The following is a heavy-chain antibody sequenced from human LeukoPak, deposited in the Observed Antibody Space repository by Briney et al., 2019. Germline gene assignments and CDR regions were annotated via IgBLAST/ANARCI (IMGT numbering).Heavy chain of an antibody. CDR2: ISYDGSNK. J-gene: IGHJ5*02. CDR1: GFTFSSYA. D-gene: IGHD3-10*01. V-gene: IGHV3-30*04. CDR3: ARDNGDYYGSAWFDP. Sequence: GRSLGLSCAASGFTFSSYAMHWVRQAPGKGLEWVAAISYDGSNKYYADSVKGRFTISRDNSKNTLYLQMNSLRAEDTAVYYCARDNGDYYGSAWFDPWGQGTLVTVSS.